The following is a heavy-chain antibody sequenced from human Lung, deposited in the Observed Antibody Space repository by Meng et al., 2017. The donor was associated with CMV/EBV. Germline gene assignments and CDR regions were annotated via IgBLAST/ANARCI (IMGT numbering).Heavy chain of an antibody. CDR2: ISSSGSTI. J-gene: IGHJ4*02. CDR3: ARDTGWDLHPYYFDY. D-gene: IGHD3-16*01. Sequence: LSLTCAASGFTFSSYEMNWVRQAPGKGLEWVSYISSSGSTIHYAGSVKGRFTISRDNAKESLYLQMNSLRAEDTAIYYCARDTGWDLHPYYFDYWGQGTLVTVSS. CDR1: GFTFSSYE. V-gene: IGHV3-48*03.